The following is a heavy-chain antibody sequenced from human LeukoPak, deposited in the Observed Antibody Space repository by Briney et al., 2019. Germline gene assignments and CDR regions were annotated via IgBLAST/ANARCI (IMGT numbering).Heavy chain of an antibody. CDR3: ATSRDGYNGANDY. V-gene: IGHV4-34*01. CDR1: GGSFSGYY. CDR2: INHSGST. Sequence: SETLSLTCAVYGGSFSGYYWSWIRQPPGKGLEWIGEINHSGSTNYNPSLKSRVTISVDTSKNQFSLKLSSVTAADTAVYYCATSRDGYNGANDYWGQGTLVTVSS. D-gene: IGHD5-24*01. J-gene: IGHJ4*02.